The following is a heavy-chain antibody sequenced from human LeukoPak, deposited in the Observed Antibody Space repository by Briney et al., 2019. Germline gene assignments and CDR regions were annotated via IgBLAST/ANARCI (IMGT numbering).Heavy chain of an antibody. J-gene: IGHJ6*02. D-gene: IGHD3-3*01. Sequence: ETLSLTCTVSGGSISSSYWSWIRQPPGKGLEWIGYIYYSGSTNYNPSLRSRVTISVDTSKNQFSLKLSSVTAADTAVSYCARNFGFSPYGMDVWGQGTTVTVSS. CDR3: ARNFGFSPYGMDV. V-gene: IGHV4-59*08. CDR1: GGSISSSY. CDR2: IYYSGST.